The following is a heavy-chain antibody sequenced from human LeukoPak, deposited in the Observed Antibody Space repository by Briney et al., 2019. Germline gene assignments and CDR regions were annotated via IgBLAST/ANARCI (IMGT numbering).Heavy chain of an antibody. CDR2: IYYSGST. J-gene: IGHJ3*02. Sequence: PSETLSLTCTVSGGSISSYYWSWIRQPPGKGLEWIGYIYYSGSTNYNPSLKSRVTISVDTSKNQFSLKLSSVTAADTAVYYCARVASGWGAFDIWGQGTMVTVSS. CDR1: GGSISSYY. D-gene: IGHD6-25*01. CDR3: ARVASGWGAFDI. V-gene: IGHV4-59*01.